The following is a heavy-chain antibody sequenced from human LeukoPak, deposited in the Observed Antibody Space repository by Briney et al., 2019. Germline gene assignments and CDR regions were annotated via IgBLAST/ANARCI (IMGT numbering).Heavy chain of an antibody. J-gene: IGHJ4*02. Sequence: GGSLRLSCAASGFTFSSYWMSWVRQAPGKGLEWVAKIKQDGSEKYYGDSVKGRFTISRDNAKNSLYLQMNSLRAEDTAVYYCARAPLLWFGESRSYYFDYWGQGTLVTVSS. CDR3: ARAPLLWFGESRSYYFDY. CDR2: IKQDGSEK. D-gene: IGHD3-10*01. CDR1: GFTFSSYW. V-gene: IGHV3-7*01.